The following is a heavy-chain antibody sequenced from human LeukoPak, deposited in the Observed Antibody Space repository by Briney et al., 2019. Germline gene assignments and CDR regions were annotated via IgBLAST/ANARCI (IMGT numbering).Heavy chain of an antibody. V-gene: IGHV4-59*01. Sequence: SETLSLTCTVSGASISTYYWSWIRQPPGKRLEWIGYIYYSGSTNYNPSLKSRVTISVDTSKNQFSLKLSSVTAADTGVYYCARGYDYLGYWGQGTLVTVSS. CDR1: GASISTYY. J-gene: IGHJ4*02. D-gene: IGHD3-16*01. CDR2: IYYSGST. CDR3: ARGYDYLGY.